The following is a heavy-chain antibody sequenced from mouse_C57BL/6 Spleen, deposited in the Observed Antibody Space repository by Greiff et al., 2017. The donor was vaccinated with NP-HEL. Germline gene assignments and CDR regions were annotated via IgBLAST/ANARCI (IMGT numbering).Heavy chain of an antibody. CDR3: ARRDYYGYFDV. V-gene: IGHV1-52*01. CDR2: IDPSDSET. J-gene: IGHJ1*03. CDR1: GYTFTSYW. D-gene: IGHD2-4*01. Sequence: QVQLQQPGAELVRPGSSVKLSCKASGYTFTSYWMHWVKQRPIQGLEWIGNIDPSDSETHYNQKFKDKATLTVDKSSSTAYMQLSSLTSEDSAVYYCARRDYYGYFDVWGTGTTVTVSS.